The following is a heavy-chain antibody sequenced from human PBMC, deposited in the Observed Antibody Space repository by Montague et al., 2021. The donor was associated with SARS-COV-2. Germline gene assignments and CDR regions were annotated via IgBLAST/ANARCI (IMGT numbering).Heavy chain of an antibody. D-gene: IGHD3-22*01. Sequence: PALVKPTQTLTLTCTFSGFSLSTSGLCVSWIRQPPGKALEWLARIDWDDDKYYSTSLKTRLTISKDTSKNQVVLTMTNMDPVDTATYYCARDKYYYDSSGYYPLVYFDSWGQGTLVTVSS. CDR1: GFSLSTSGLC. CDR3: ARDKYYYDSSGYYPLVYFDS. V-gene: IGHV2-70*11. CDR2: IDWDDDK. J-gene: IGHJ4*02.